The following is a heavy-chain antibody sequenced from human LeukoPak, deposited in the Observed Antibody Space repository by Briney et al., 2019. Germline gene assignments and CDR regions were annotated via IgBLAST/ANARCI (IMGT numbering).Heavy chain of an antibody. J-gene: IGHJ4*02. CDR1: GFTFSSYA. CDR2: ISDSGGRT. CDR3: ASRKSGWDVEY. Sequence: GGSLRLSCAASGFTFSSYAMSWVRQAPGKGLEWVSGISDSGGRTYYADSVKGRFTISRDNSKNTLYLRMNSLRAEDTAVYYCASRKSGWDVEYWGQGTLVTVSS. D-gene: IGHD6-19*01. V-gene: IGHV3-23*01.